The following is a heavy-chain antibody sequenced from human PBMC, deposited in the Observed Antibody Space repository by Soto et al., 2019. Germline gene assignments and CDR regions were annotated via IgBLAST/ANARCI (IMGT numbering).Heavy chain of an antibody. D-gene: IGHD1-26*01. CDR2: ISESGDRT. CDR3: AKKVGGSSPSAP. V-gene: IGHV3-23*01. J-gene: IGHJ5*02. Sequence: GSLRLSCAASGFTFSSYAMTWVRQAPGKGLEWVSSISESGDRTYYADSVKGRFTISRDNSKNTLYLQMNSLRAEDTAVYYCAKKVGGSSPSAPWGKETLVTVS. CDR1: GFTFSSYA.